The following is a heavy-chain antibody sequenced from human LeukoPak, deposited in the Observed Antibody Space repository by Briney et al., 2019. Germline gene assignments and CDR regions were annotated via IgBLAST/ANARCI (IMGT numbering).Heavy chain of an antibody. J-gene: IGHJ6*02. CDR3: AREGVEYSRVYYYGMDV. V-gene: IGHV1-8*01. CDR1: GYTFTSYD. Sequence: ASVKVSCKASGYTFTSYDINWVRQATGQGLGWMGWMNPNSGNTGYAQKFQGRVTMTRNTSISTAYMELSSLRSEDTAVYYCAREGVEYSRVYYYGMDVWGQGTTVTVSS. D-gene: IGHD6-6*01. CDR2: MNPNSGNT.